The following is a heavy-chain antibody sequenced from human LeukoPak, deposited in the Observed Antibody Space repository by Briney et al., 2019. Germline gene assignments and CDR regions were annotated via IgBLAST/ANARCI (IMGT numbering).Heavy chain of an antibody. CDR1: GFTFSNAW. Sequence: GGSLRLFCAASGFTFSNAWMNWVRQAPGKGLEWVSSISSSSSYIYYADSVKGRFTISRDNAKNSLYLQMNSLRAEDTAVYYCARMVRGAIYDAFDIWGQGTMVTVSS. V-gene: IGHV3-21*01. J-gene: IGHJ3*02. D-gene: IGHD3-10*01. CDR3: ARMVRGAIYDAFDI. CDR2: ISSSSSYI.